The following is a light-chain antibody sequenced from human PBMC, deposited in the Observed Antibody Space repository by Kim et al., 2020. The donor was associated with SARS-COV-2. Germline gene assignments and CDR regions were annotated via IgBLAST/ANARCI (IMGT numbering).Light chain of an antibody. CDR2: GNS. CDR3: QSYDSSLSGSGV. V-gene: IGLV1-40*01. CDR1: ASNSGACCD. Sequence: ATLVCTGSASNSGACCDVNWYQPLPGPAPKFLIYGNSNRPAGVTDRFSGSKSGTSASLAITGLQAEDEADYYCQSYDSSLSGSGVFGGGTQLTVL. J-gene: IGLJ2*01.